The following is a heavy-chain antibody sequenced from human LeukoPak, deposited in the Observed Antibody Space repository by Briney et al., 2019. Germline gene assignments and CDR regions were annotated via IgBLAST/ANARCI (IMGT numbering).Heavy chain of an antibody. Sequence: GGSLRLSCAASGFTFTSYSMNWVRQAPGKGLEWVSTISGGGGSTYYADSVKGRFTISRDNAKNSLYLQMNSLRAEDTAVYYCARGSTYYDSSGQVPFDYWGQGTLVTVSS. CDR3: ARGSTYYDSSGQVPFDY. J-gene: IGHJ4*02. V-gene: IGHV3-23*01. CDR2: ISGGGGST. CDR1: GFTFTSYS. D-gene: IGHD3-22*01.